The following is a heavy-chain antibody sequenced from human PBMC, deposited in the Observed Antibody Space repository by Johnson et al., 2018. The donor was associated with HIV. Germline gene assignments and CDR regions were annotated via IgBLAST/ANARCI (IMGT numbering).Heavy chain of an antibody. Sequence: VQLVESGGGLVQPGGSLRLSCAASRFTFSSYWMNWVRQAPGQGLDWVANIKQDGREKYYVDSVKGRFTISIDNAKNSLYLQMNSLRAEDTAVYYCARAPHPQWQWLPPGAFDIWGQGTMVTVSS. J-gene: IGHJ3*02. D-gene: IGHD6-19*01. CDR1: RFTFSSYW. CDR2: IKQDGREK. V-gene: IGHV3-7*01. CDR3: ARAPHPQWQWLPPGAFDI.